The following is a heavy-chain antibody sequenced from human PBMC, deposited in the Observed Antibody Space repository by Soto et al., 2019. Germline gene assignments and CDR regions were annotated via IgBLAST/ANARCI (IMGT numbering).Heavy chain of an antibody. V-gene: IGHV1-69*08. CDR2: IIPILGIA. Sequence: QVQLVQSGAEVKNPGSSVKVSCKASGGTFSSYTISWVRQAPGQGLEWMGRIIPILGIANYAQKFQGRVTITADKSTSTAYMELSSLRSEDTAVYYCARDPGPRGPWGYWGQGTLVTVSS. CDR1: GGTFSSYT. J-gene: IGHJ4*02. D-gene: IGHD7-27*01. CDR3: ARDPGPRGPWGY.